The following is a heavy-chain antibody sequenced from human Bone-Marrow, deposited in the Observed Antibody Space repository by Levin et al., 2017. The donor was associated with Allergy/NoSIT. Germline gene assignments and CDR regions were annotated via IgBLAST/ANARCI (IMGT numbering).Heavy chain of an antibody. CDR2: INHSGST. J-gene: IGHJ4*02. D-gene: IGHD1-7*01. Sequence: SETLSLTCAVYGGSFSGYYWSWIRQPPGKGLEWIGEINHSGSTNYNPSLKSRVTISVDTSKNQFSLKLSSVTAADTAVYYCARGLRRLELPGPLRDWGQGTLVTVSS. V-gene: IGHV4-34*01. CDR3: ARGLRRLELPGPLRD. CDR1: GGSFSGYY.